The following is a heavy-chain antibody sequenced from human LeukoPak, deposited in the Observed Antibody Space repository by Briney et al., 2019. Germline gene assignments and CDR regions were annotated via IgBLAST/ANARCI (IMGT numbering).Heavy chain of an antibody. CDR1: GFTVSTNY. J-gene: IGHJ4*02. Sequence: GGSLRLSCVASGFTVSTNYMSWVRQAPGKGLEWVSVFYSGGNTYYADSVKGRFTISRDNSKNTLYLQMNSLRAEDTAVYYCARAELRYFDWPPGDYWGQGTLVTVSS. D-gene: IGHD3-9*01. CDR2: FYSGGNT. CDR3: ARAELRYFDWPPGDY. V-gene: IGHV3-53*05.